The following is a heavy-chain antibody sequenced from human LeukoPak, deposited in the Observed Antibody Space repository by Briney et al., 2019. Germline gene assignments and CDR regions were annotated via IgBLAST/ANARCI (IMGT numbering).Heavy chain of an antibody. CDR2: ISGSGGST. D-gene: IGHD6-6*01. CDR3: PKGIAARPSHLDD. Sequence: GGSLRLSCAASGFTFSGYAMSWVRQAPGKGLEWVSAISGSGGSTYYADSVKGRFTISRDNSKNTLYLQMNSLRAEDTAVYYCPKGIAARPSHLDDWGQGTLVTVSS. CDR1: GFTFSGYA. V-gene: IGHV3-23*01. J-gene: IGHJ4*02.